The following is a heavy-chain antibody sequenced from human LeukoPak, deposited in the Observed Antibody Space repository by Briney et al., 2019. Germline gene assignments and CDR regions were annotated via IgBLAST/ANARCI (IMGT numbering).Heavy chain of an antibody. V-gene: IGHV4-61*02. CDR2: IYTSGST. CDR3: ARDKEGSDYYDSSGYYRYYYYMDV. CDR1: GGSISSGSYY. Sequence: PSETLSLTCTVSGGSISSGSYYWSWIRQPAGKGLEWIGRIYTSGSTNYDPSLKSRVTISVDTSKNQFSLKLSSVTAADTAVYYCARDKEGSDYYDSSGYYRYYYYMDVWGKGTTVTISS. J-gene: IGHJ6*03. D-gene: IGHD3-22*01.